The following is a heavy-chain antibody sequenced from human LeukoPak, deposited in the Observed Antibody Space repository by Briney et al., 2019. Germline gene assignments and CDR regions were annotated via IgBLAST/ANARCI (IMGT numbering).Heavy chain of an antibody. Sequence: SVKVSCKASGGTFSSYAISWVRQAPGQGLEWMGGIIPIFGTANYAQKFQGRVTITRDTSASTAYMELSSLRSEDTAVYYCASRQQLNGMDVWGQGTTVTVSS. CDR3: ASRQQLNGMDV. J-gene: IGHJ6*02. CDR2: IIPIFGTA. CDR1: GGTFSSYA. D-gene: IGHD6-13*01. V-gene: IGHV1-69*05.